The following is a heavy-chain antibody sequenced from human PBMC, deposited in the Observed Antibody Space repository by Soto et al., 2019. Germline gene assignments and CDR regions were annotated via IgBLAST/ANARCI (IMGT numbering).Heavy chain of an antibody. CDR2: IYYSGST. J-gene: IGHJ6*02. CDR3: ARGGVYCSGGSCYEGAYYYYGMGV. Sequence: TLSLTCTVSGGSISSGGYYWSWIRQHPGKGLEWIGYIYYSGSTYYNPSLKSRVTISVDTSKNQFSLKLSSVTAADTAVYYCARGGVYCSGGSCYEGAYYYYGMGVWGQGTTVTVSS. V-gene: IGHV4-31*03. CDR1: GGSISSGGYY. D-gene: IGHD2-15*01.